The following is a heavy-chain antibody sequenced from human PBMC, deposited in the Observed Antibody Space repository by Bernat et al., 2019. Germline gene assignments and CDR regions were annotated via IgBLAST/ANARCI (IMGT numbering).Heavy chain of an antibody. CDR3: AKDDCAGDCHYWYFDL. Sequence: EVQLLESGGGLVQPGGSLRLSCAASGFTFTSYAMSWVRQAPGKGLEWVSAISVSGGSTYYDDSVKGRFTMSREKSKKTLYLQMNSLRAEDTAVYYCAKDDCAGDCHYWYFDLWGRGTLVTVSS. V-gene: IGHV3-23*01. CDR1: GFTFTSYA. J-gene: IGHJ2*01. D-gene: IGHD2-21*02. CDR2: ISVSGGST.